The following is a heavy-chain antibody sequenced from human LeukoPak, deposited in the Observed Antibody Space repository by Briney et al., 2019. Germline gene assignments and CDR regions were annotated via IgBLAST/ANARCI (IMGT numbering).Heavy chain of an antibody. D-gene: IGHD6-13*01. V-gene: IGHV4-4*07. CDR1: GGSISSYY. Sequence: SETLSLTCTVSGGSISSYYWSWIRQPAGKGLEWIGRIHASGNSNYNPSFKSRVTMSVDTSKNQFSLNLSSVTAADTAVYFCASEIAAAGRGISYWGQGTLDTVSS. J-gene: IGHJ4*02. CDR3: ASEIAAAGRGISY. CDR2: IHASGNS.